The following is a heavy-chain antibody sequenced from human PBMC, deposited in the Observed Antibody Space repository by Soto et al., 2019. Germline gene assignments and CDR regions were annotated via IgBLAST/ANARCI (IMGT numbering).Heavy chain of an antibody. CDR1: GYTFTSYG. Sequence: QVQLVQSGAEVKKPGASVKVSCKASGYTFTSYGITWVRQAPGQGLEWMGWISTYNHNTNYAQELQGRVTMTTDTSTSTAYMGVRSLRSDDTAVYYCARAAVGATGVDYWGPGTLVTVSS. V-gene: IGHV1-18*01. CDR3: ARAAVGATGVDY. J-gene: IGHJ4*02. CDR2: ISTYNHNT. D-gene: IGHD1-26*01.